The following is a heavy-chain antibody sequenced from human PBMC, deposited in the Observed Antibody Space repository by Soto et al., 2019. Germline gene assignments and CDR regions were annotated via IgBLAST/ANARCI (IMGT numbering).Heavy chain of an antibody. J-gene: IGHJ4*02. CDR2: IYSGGST. CDR1: GFTVSSNY. V-gene: IGHV3-53*01. D-gene: IGHD3-22*01. CDR3: ARHSTGYDGYYFDY. Sequence: GGSLRLSCAASGFTVSSNYMSWVRQAPGKGLEWVSIIYSGGSTYYADSVKGRFTISRDNSKNTLYLQMNSLRAEDTAVYYCARHSTGYDGYYFDYWGQGTLVTVSS.